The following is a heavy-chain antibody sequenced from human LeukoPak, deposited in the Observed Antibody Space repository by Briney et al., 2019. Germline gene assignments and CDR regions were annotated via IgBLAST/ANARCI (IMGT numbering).Heavy chain of an antibody. V-gene: IGHV3-7*01. CDR2: IKQDGSEK. D-gene: IGHD3-22*01. CDR1: GFTFSSYW. J-gene: IGHJ4*02. Sequence: GGSLRLSCAASGFTFSSYWMSWVRQAPGKGLEWVANIKQDGSEKYYVDSVKGRFTISRDNAKNSLYLQMNSLRAEDTAVYYCARAVGDTYDSSGPSGFDYWGQGTLVTVSS. CDR3: ARAVGDTYDSSGPSGFDY.